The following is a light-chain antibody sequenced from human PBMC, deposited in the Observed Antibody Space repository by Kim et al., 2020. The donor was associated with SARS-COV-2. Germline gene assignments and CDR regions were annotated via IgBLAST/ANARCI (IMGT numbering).Light chain of an antibody. CDR1: SSDVGGYNY. CDR3: CSYAGSYTFYV. V-gene: IGLV2-11*03. Sequence: QSVNISCTGTSSDVGGYNYVSWYQQHPGKAPKRMMYDVSKRPSGVPDRFSGSKSDNTASLTISGLQAEDEADYYCCSYAGSYTFYVFGTGTKVTVL. J-gene: IGLJ1*01. CDR2: DVS.